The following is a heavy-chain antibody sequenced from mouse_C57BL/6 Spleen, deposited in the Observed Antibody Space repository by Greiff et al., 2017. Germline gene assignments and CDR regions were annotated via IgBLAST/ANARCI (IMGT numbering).Heavy chain of an antibody. Sequence: EVKLVESGPGLVKPSPSLSLTCSVTGYSITSGYYWNWIRQSPGNQLEWMGYISYDGSNNYNPSLKKRISITRDTSKNPFFLKLNSVTTEDTATYYCARVYDYEKVWFAYWGQGTLVTVSA. J-gene: IGHJ3*01. V-gene: IGHV3-6*01. CDR1: GYSITSGYY. CDR3: ARVYDYEKVWFAY. D-gene: IGHD2-4*01. CDR2: ISYDGSN.